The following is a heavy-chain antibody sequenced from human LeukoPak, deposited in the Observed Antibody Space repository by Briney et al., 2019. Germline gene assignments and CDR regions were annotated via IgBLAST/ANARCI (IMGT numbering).Heavy chain of an antibody. CDR3: ARVGDYYYRSGYPRYYFDY. D-gene: IGHD3-22*01. Sequence: PSETLSLTCTVSGGSISSYYWSWIGQPAGREREGIGYIYYCGSTNYNPSLKSRVTISVDTSKNQFSLKLSSVTAADTAVYYCARVGDYYYRSGYPRYYFDYGGQGTLVTVSS. J-gene: IGHJ4*02. CDR1: GGSISSYY. V-gene: IGHV4-59*01. CDR2: IYYCGST.